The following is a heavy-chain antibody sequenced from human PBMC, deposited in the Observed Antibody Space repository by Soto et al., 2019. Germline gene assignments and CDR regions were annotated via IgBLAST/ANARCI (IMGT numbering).Heavy chain of an antibody. D-gene: IGHD3-3*01. Sequence: QIQLVQSGSEVRMPGASVKVSCKASGYIFTTYSITWVRQAPGQGLEWMGWVSASNGKTNYAQKFEDRVTMTTDTSTTTANRNLRGLKSDDTPVYYWGRAPFGLQPSWSAPWAQETLVPVPS. J-gene: IGHJ5*02. CDR1: GYIFTTYS. V-gene: IGHV1-18*01. CDR3: GRAPFGLQPSWSAP. CDR2: VSASNGKT.